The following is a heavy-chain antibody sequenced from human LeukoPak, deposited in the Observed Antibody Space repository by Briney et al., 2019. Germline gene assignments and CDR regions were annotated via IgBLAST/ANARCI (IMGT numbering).Heavy chain of an antibody. Sequence: GGSLRLSCVGSGFTFSDYWMSWVRQAPGKGLEWVANIKQDGSEKDYVDALKGRFTISRDTAKSSLFLQMNSLRAEDTAVYYCARDPSRYDLDYWGQGTLVTVSS. CDR1: GFTFSDYW. J-gene: IGHJ4*02. CDR3: ARDPSRYDLDY. D-gene: IGHD5-12*01. V-gene: IGHV3-7*01. CDR2: IKQDGSEK.